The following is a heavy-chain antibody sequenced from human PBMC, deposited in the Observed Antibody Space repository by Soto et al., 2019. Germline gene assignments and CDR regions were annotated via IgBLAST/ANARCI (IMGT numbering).Heavy chain of an antibody. D-gene: IGHD3-22*01. CDR3: VRAGVVFDSSGYPSRYFDF. Sequence: QLQLQESGPRLVRPTETLSLTCNVSGGPISGDYYWTWIRQPPGKGLEWIGYIFYSGSTYYNPSLKSRVTMSVDTSKNQFSLRLSSVTAADTAVYYCVRAGVVFDSSGYPSRYFDFWGQGILVTVSS. J-gene: IGHJ4*02. CDR1: GGPISGDYY. V-gene: IGHV4-30-4*01. CDR2: IFYSGST.